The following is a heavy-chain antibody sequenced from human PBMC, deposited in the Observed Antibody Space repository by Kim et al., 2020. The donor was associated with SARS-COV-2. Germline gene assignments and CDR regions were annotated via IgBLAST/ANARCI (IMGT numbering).Heavy chain of an antibody. J-gene: IGHJ6*02. CDR3: ARDQETVLYYYYYGMDV. V-gene: IGHV3-30*04. CDR2: ISYDGSNK. CDR1: GFTFSSYA. D-gene: IGHD2-21*02. Sequence: GGSLRLSCAASGFTFSSYAMHWVSQAPGKGLEWVAVISYDGSNKYFVDSVKGGFTISRDNSKNTLYLQMNSLRAEDTAVYYCARDQETVLYYYYYGMDVWGQGTPVPVSS.